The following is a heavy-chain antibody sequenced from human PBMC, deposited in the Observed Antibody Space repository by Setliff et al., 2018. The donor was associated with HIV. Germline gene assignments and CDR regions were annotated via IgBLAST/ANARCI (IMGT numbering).Heavy chain of an antibody. Sequence: ASVKVSCKASGYTFTSHAMSWVRQAPGQGLEWMGWINTNTGNPKFAQGFTVRLVFSMDTSDSTVYLQISNLKAGDTALYYCARDLYGASFDSWGQGTLVTVSS. CDR3: ARDLYGASFDS. CDR2: INTNTGNP. V-gene: IGHV7-4-1*02. D-gene: IGHD2-8*01. CDR1: GYTFTSHA. J-gene: IGHJ4*02.